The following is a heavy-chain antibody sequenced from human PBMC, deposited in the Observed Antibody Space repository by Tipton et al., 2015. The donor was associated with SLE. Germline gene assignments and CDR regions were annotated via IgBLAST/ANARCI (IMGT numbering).Heavy chain of an antibody. CDR2: IRGSGDST. Sequence: SLRLSCGASKFTFSTYVMSWVRQAPGKGLEWVSSIRGSGDSTYYADSVKGRFTISRDNSKNTLYLQMNRLGAEDTAVYYCAKDRWGYYDLDVWGKGTAVTISS. V-gene: IGHV3-23*01. J-gene: IGHJ6*03. D-gene: IGHD3-16*01. CDR1: KFTFSTYV. CDR3: AKDRWGYYDLDV.